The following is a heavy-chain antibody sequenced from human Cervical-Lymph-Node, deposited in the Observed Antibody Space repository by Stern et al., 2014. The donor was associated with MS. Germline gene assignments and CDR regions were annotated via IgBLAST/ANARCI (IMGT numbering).Heavy chain of an antibody. J-gene: IGHJ5*02. V-gene: IGHV2-70*04. CDR1: GFSLSTSGMR. Sequence: QVTLRESGPALVKPSQTLTLTCTFSGFSLSTSGMRVSWIRQPPGKALEWLARIDWDDDKFYSTSLKTRLTISKDTSKNQVVLTMTNMDPVDTATYYCARMGDSSSPNWFDPWGQGTLVTVSS. D-gene: IGHD6-6*01. CDR2: IDWDDDK. CDR3: ARMGDSSSPNWFDP.